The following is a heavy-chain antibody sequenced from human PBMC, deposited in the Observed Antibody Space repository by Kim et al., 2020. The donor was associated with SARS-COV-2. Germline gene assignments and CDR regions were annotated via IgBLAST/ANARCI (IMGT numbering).Heavy chain of an antibody. CDR1: GFTFSSYA. V-gene: IGHV3-23*01. J-gene: IGHJ4*02. CDR3: AKYYYGSGSPSWDY. D-gene: IGHD3-10*01. Sequence: GGSLRLSCAASGFTFSSYAMSWVRQAPGKGLEWVSAISGSGGSTYYAESVKGRFTISRDNSKNTLYLQMNSLRAEDTAVYYCAKYYYGSGSPSWDYWGQGTLVTVSS. CDR2: ISGSGGST.